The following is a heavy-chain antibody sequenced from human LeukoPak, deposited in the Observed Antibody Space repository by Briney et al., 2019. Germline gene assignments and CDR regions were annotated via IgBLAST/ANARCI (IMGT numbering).Heavy chain of an antibody. Sequence: PGGSLRLSCAASGFTFDDYAMHWVRQAPGKGLEWVSGISWNSGSIGYADSVKGRFTISRDNAKNSLYLQMNNLRAEDTALYYCAKEDSSSSLDYWGQGTLVTVSS. J-gene: IGHJ4*02. CDR3: AKEDSSSSLDY. CDR2: ISWNSGSI. D-gene: IGHD6-6*01. V-gene: IGHV3-9*01. CDR1: GFTFDDYA.